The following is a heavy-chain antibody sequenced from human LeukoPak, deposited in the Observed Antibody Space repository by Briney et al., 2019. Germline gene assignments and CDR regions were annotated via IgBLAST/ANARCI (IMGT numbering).Heavy chain of an antibody. CDR2: ITSDGSGT. Sequence: GGSLRLSCAASGFTFNNYFMHWVRQAPGKGLVWFSRITSDGSGTNYADSVKGRFTISRDNAKNTLYLQMNSLRVEDTAVYYCVNLGYCTTSSCQPWGQGTLVTVSS. D-gene: IGHD2-2*01. J-gene: IGHJ4*02. CDR1: GFTFNNYF. V-gene: IGHV3-74*01. CDR3: VNLGYCTTSSCQP.